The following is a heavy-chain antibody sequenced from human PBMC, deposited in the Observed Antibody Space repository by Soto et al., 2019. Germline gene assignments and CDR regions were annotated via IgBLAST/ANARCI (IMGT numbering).Heavy chain of an antibody. CDR3: ARGTPHV. V-gene: IGHV4-59*08. D-gene: IGHD3-16*01. CDR2: IYYSGST. Sequence: SXTLSLTCTVSGGSISRYYWSWIRQRPGKGLEWIGYIYYSGSTNYNPSLKSRVTISVDTSKNQFSLKLSSVTAADTAVYYCARGTPHVWGQGTLVTVS. CDR1: GGSISRYY. J-gene: IGHJ4*02.